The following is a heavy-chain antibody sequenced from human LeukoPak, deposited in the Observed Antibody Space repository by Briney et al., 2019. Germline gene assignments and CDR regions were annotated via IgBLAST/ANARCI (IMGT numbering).Heavy chain of an antibody. Sequence: PGGSLRLSCAASGFTFSTYGIHWVRQAPGKGLERVAFIRYDGSNKYYADSVKGRFTISKDNSKNTLFLQMDSLRPEDTAVYYCARDLGQYYDTSDNWFDPWGQGTLVTVSS. J-gene: IGHJ5*02. CDR1: GFTFSTYG. D-gene: IGHD3-22*01. CDR3: ARDLGQYYDTSDNWFDP. V-gene: IGHV3-30*02. CDR2: IRYDGSNK.